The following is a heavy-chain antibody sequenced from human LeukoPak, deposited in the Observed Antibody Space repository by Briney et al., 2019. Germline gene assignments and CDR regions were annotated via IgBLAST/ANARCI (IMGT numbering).Heavy chain of an antibody. CDR1: GFTLGSHD. CDR2: VSSGFHA. V-gene: IGHV3-13*01. D-gene: IGHD5-18*01. Sequence: GGPLRLSCTASGFTLGSHDMHWVRQIPGQGLEWVAAVSSGFHAFFADSVQGRFTVSREDARNSLYLQMNSLRAGDTAVYYCVREARGYHYTYFDYWGQGTLVTVSS. J-gene: IGHJ4*02. CDR3: VREARGYHYTYFDY.